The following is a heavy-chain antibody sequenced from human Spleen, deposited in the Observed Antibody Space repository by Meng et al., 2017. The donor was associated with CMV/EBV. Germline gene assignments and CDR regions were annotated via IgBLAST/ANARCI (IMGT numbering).Heavy chain of an antibody. J-gene: IGHJ4*02. CDR3: AGANYDFWSGYYSGNFDY. D-gene: IGHD3-3*01. Sequence: GESLKISCAASGFTFSSYTMNWVRQAPGKGLEWVSSISSSSSYIYHADSVKDRFTISRDNTKNSLFLQMDSLRAEDTAVYYCAGANYDFWSGYYSGNFDYWGQGTLVTVSS. CDR1: GFTFSSYT. CDR2: ISSSSSYI. V-gene: IGHV3-21*01.